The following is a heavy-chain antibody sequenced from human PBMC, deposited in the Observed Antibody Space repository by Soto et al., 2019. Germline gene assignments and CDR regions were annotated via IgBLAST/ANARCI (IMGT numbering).Heavy chain of an antibody. Sequence: SETLSLTCTVSGGSISSYYWSWIRQPPGKGLEWIGYIYYSGSTNYNPSLKSRVTISVDTSKNQFSLKLSSVTAADTAVYYCARVSSSATPKARDIGPLDYWGQGTLVTVSS. CDR1: GGSISSYY. J-gene: IGHJ4*02. V-gene: IGHV4-59*01. CDR3: ARVSSSATPKARDIGPLDY. CDR2: IYYSGST. D-gene: IGHD2-15*01.